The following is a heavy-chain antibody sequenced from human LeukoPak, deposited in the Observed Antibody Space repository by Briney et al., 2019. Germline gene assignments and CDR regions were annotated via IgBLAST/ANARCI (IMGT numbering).Heavy chain of an antibody. Sequence: PLASVKVSCKASGYTFTNYAMNWVRQAPGQGLEWMGWINTNTGNPTYAQGFTGRFVFSLDTLVSTAYLQITRLKPEDTAVYYCARVPFVVVGATGNWFDPWGQGTLVTVSS. CDR1: GYTFTNYA. CDR2: INTNTGNP. CDR3: ARVPFVVVGATGNWFDP. D-gene: IGHD1-26*01. V-gene: IGHV7-4-1*02. J-gene: IGHJ5*02.